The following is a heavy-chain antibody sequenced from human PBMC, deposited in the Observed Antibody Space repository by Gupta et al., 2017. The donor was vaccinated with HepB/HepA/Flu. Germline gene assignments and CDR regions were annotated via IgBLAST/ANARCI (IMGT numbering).Heavy chain of an antibody. CDR2: INHSGST. CDR3: ARGSSEDLTMVRGDWYFDL. Sequence: ETPSLTCAVHGGSFSGYYWSWIRQPPGKGLEWIGEINHSGSTNYNPSLKSRVTISVDTSKNQFSLKLSTVTAGDTAVYYCARGSSEDLTMVRGDWYFDLWGRGTLVTASS. CDR1: GGSFSGYY. V-gene: IGHV4-34*01. D-gene: IGHD3-10*01. J-gene: IGHJ2*01.